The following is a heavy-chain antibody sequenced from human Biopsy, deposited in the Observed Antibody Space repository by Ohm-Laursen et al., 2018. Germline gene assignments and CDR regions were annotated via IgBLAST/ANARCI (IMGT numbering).Heavy chain of an antibody. D-gene: IGHD6-19*01. CDR2: AYPSGTT. Sequence: SETLSLTCSVSGASMTDYFWSWIWQPAGKGLEWIGRAYPSGTTYYNPSLKGRVTISIDASKNQLSLKVTSVTAADTAMYYCARGQDSSYLAYGMDVWGQGTTVTVSS. V-gene: IGHV4-4*07. J-gene: IGHJ6*02. CDR3: ARGQDSSYLAYGMDV. CDR1: GASMTDYF.